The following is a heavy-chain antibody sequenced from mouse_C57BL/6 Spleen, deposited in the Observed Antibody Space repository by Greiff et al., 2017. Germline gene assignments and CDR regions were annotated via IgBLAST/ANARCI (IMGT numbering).Heavy chain of an antibody. D-gene: IGHD1-1*01. CDR3: ARVYYYGSDWYFDV. J-gene: IGHJ1*03. Sequence: VKLVESGAELVKPGASVKISCKASGYAFSSYWMNWVKQRPGKGLEWIGQIYPGDGDTNYNGKFKGKATLTADKSSSTAYMQLCSLTSEDSAVYFCARVYYYGSDWYFDVWGTGTTVTVSS. CDR1: GYAFSSYW. V-gene: IGHV1-80*01. CDR2: IYPGDGDT.